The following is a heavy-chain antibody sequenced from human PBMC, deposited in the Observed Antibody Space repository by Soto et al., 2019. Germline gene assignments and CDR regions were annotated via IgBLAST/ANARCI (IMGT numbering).Heavy chain of an antibody. CDR1: GFTFSSYG. CDR3: AKGGVVIPYFDY. V-gene: IGHV3-30*18. J-gene: IGHJ4*02. Sequence: QVQLVESGGGVVQPGRSLRLSCAASGFTFSSYGMHWVRQAPGKGLEWVAVISYDGSNKYYADSMKGRFTISRDNSKNTLYLQMNSLRAEDTAVYYCAKGGVVIPYFDYWGQGTLVTVSS. D-gene: IGHD3-3*01. CDR2: ISYDGSNK.